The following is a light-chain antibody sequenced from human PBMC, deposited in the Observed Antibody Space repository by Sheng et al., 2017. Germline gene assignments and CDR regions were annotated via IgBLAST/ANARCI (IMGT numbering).Light chain of an antibody. V-gene: IGKV1-33*01. CDR1: QDISNF. Sequence: DIQMTQSPSSLSASVGDSVTVTCQASQDISNFLNWYQQKPGNAPKLLIYDASNLQTGVPTRFSGFGSGRDFTLTISSLQPEDVATYYCQQYDSLSYNFGQGTKVEI. CDR2: DAS. J-gene: IGKJ2*01. CDR3: QQYDSLSYN.